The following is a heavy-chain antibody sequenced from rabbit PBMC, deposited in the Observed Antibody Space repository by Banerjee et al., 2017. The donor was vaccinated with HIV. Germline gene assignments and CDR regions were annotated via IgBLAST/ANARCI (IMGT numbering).Heavy chain of an antibody. Sequence: QSLEESGGDLVKPGASLTLTCTASGFTLSTYWMCWVRQAPGKGPEWIACIYTGSTGSTYYASWAKGRFTISKTSSTTVTLQMTSLTAADTATYFCARSASGTYGYFNLWGPGTLVTVS. CDR3: ARSASGTYGYFNL. J-gene: IGHJ4*01. V-gene: IGHV1S40*01. CDR2: IYTGSTGST. CDR1: GFTLSTYW. D-gene: IGHD6-1*01.